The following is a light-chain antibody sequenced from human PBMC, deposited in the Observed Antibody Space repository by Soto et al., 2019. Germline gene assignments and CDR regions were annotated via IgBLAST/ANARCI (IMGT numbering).Light chain of an antibody. CDR3: SSYAGSNNFV. Sequence: QSVLTQPPSASGSPGQSVAISCTGTSSDVGGYNSVSWYQHHPGKAPKLIIYEVSQRPSGVPDRFSGSKSANTASLTVSGLQSEDEADYYCSSYAGSNNFVFGTGTKLTVL. CDR2: EVS. J-gene: IGLJ1*01. CDR1: SSDVGGYNS. V-gene: IGLV2-8*01.